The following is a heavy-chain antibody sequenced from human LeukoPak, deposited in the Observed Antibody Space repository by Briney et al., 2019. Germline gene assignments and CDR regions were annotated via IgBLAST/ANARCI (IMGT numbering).Heavy chain of an antibody. D-gene: IGHD2-21*01. CDR1: GFTVSNKY. Sequence: GGSLRLSCAASGFTVSNKYMTWVRQAPGKGLEWVSLIYSDGRTYYADSVKGRCTISRDNSKNTLYLQMNSLRVEDTAVYYCAPGGGADYWGQGTLVTVSS. CDR2: IYSDGRT. J-gene: IGHJ4*02. CDR3: APGGGADY. V-gene: IGHV3-53*01.